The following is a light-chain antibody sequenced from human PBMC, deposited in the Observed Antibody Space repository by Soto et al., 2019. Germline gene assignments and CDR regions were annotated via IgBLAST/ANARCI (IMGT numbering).Light chain of an antibody. Sequence: DIQMTQSPSSLSASVGDRVTITCRASQSVDSYLNWYQQKPGKAPNLLIYPASRLKSGVPSRFSGSGSGTDFTLTISSLQPEDFATYYCQQSDSGLTFGGGTKVEIK. V-gene: IGKV1-39*01. J-gene: IGKJ4*01. CDR3: QQSDSGLT. CDR1: QSVDSY. CDR2: PAS.